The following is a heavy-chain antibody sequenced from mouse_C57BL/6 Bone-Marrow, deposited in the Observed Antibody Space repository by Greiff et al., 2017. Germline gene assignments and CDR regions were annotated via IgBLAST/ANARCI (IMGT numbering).Heavy chain of an antibody. D-gene: IGHD1-1*01. Sequence: VQLQQSGAELARPGASVKLSCKASGYTFTSYGISWVKQRTGQGLEWIGEIYPRSGNTYYNEKFKGKATLTADKSSSTAYMELRSLTSEDSAVYFCARRSSSCGGWFAYWGQGTLVTVSA. CDR2: IYPRSGNT. V-gene: IGHV1-81*01. J-gene: IGHJ3*01. CDR3: ARRSSSCGGWFAY. CDR1: GYTFTSYG.